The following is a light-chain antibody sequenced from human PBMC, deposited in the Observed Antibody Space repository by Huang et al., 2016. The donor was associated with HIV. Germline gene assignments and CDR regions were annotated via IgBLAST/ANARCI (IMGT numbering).Light chain of an antibody. CDR3: QQSYSSPLT. Sequence: DIQMTQSPFSLSASVGDRATITCRASHNISTFLNWYQQKPGKAPTLLIHAASNLLSGVPSRCSGSGSGTNFLLSISSLQPDDFVTYCCQQSYSSPLTFGPGTTVDI. CDR1: HNISTF. CDR2: AAS. J-gene: IGKJ3*01. V-gene: IGKV1-39*01.